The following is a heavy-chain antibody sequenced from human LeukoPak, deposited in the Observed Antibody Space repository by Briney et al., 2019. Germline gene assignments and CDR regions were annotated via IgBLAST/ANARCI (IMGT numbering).Heavy chain of an antibody. Sequence: SETLSLTCAVDGGSFSCFYWTWIGQTPAKRLEWIGEINQTGNTNYNPSLTDYNPSLKPRVTISVDSSKSQLSLKVNSVTAEDPGIYYCARVRHDPLQYVHDMDASG. CDR2: INQTGNT. J-gene: IGHJ6*03. CDR3: ARVRHDPLQYVHDMDA. CDR1: GGSFSCFY. D-gene: IGHD2-2*01. V-gene: IGHV4-34*01.